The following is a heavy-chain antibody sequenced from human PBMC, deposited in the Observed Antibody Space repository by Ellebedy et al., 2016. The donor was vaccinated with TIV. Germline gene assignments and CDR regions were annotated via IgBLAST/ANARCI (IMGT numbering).Heavy chain of an antibody. CDR1: GFTFDDYA. CDR3: ATYYDSTGATFDY. D-gene: IGHD3-22*01. J-gene: IGHJ4*02. CDR2: ISWNSGSI. V-gene: IGHV3-9*01. Sequence: SLKISCAASGFTFDDYAMHWVRQAPGKGLEWVSGISWNSGSIGYADSVKGRFTISRDNAKNSLYLQMNSLRAEDTAMYYCATYYDSTGATFDYWGQGTLVTVSS.